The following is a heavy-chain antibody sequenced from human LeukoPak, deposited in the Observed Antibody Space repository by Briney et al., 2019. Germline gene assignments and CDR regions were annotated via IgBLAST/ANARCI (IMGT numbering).Heavy chain of an antibody. J-gene: IGHJ4*02. Sequence: GGSLRLSCAASGFTFSSYWMSWVRQAPGKGLEWVANIKQDGSEKYYVDSVKGRFTISRDNAKNSLYLQMSSLRAEDTALYYCAKDIDSSGYYLGYWGQGTLVTVSS. CDR1: GFTFSSYW. V-gene: IGHV3-7*03. CDR3: AKDIDSSGYYLGY. D-gene: IGHD3-22*01. CDR2: IKQDGSEK.